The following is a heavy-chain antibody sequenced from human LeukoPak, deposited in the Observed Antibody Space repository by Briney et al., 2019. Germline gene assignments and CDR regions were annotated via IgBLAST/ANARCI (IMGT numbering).Heavy chain of an antibody. V-gene: IGHV3-21*05. CDR1: GFTFSDYS. Sequence: KSGGSLRLSCATSGFTFSDYSMNWVRQAPGRGLEWISYIGLGSGFVSYSDSVKGRFTISRDTARNSVDLQMNSLRADDTAVYYCARDHKWAFDYWGQGTLVTVSS. CDR2: IGLGSGFV. D-gene: IGHD1-26*01. J-gene: IGHJ4*02. CDR3: ARDHKWAFDY.